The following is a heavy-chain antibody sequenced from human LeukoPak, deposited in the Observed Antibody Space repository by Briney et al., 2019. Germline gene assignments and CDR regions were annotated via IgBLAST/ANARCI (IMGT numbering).Heavy chain of an antibody. D-gene: IGHD6-13*01. Sequence: GGSLRLSCAASGFTFSSYAMSWVRQAPGKGLEWVSAISGSGGSTYYADSVKGRFTISRDNSKNTLYLQMNSLRAEDTAVYYCAKEEQQLVPIYYYYYMDVWGKGATVTVSS. CDR2: ISGSGGST. CDR1: GFTFSSYA. J-gene: IGHJ6*03. V-gene: IGHV3-23*01. CDR3: AKEEQQLVPIYYYYYMDV.